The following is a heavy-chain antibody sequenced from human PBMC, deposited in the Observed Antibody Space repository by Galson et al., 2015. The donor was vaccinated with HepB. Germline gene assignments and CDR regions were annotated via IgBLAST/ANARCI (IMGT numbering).Heavy chain of an antibody. CDR2: IYTSGST. CDR1: GGSISSYC. J-gene: IGHJ6*03. Sequence: LSLTCTVSGGSISSYCWSWIRQPAGKALEWIGRIYTSGSTYYNPSLKSRVTMSVDTSKNQFSLKLSSVTAADTAVYYCVRGYGTAVTTIATMTYCYYMDVCGKRTPVTVS. D-gene: IGHD1-1*01. V-gene: IGHV4-4*07. CDR3: VRGYGTAVTTIATMTYCYYMDV.